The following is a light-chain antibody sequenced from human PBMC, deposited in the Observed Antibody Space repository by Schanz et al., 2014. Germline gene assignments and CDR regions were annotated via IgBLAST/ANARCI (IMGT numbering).Light chain of an antibody. V-gene: IGKV3-15*01. J-gene: IGKJ3*01. Sequence: EIVMTQSPATLSVSPGERATLSCRASQSVSSNLAWYQQKPGQAPRLLIYGASTRATGIPARFSGSGSGTEFTLTISSLQSEDFAVYYCQQYHSYPHTFGPGTKVDIK. CDR3: QQYHSYPHT. CDR2: GAS. CDR1: QSVSSN.